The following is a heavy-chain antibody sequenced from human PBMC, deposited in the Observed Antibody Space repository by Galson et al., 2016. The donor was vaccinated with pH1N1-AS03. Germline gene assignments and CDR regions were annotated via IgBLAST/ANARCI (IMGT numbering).Heavy chain of an antibody. Sequence: ETLSLTCTVSGVSVRSDYWSWVRQPPGKGLEWIAYISDSGTTNYNPSLKSRVTISVDTSKNRFSLRLSSVTAADTAVYYCAKYCRGTKCYGRFDPWGQGTLVTVSS. CDR2: ISDSGTT. CDR3: AKYCRGTKCYGRFDP. J-gene: IGHJ5*02. D-gene: IGHD2-15*01. V-gene: IGHV4-59*02. CDR1: GVSVRSDY.